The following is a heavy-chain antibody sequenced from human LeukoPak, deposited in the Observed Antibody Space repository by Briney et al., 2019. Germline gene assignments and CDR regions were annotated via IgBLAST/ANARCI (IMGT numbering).Heavy chain of an antibody. CDR1: RFTFSNYA. CDR3: ARDNPGGSGAFDI. D-gene: IGHD3-10*01. CDR2: ISDDGSNI. J-gene: IGHJ3*02. V-gene: IGHV3-30*04. Sequence: QPGGSLRLSCAASRFTFSNYAMHWVRQAPGKGLEWVSIISDDGSNIYYADSVKGRFTITRDNSKNTLYLQMNSLKVEDTAVYHCARDNPGGSGAFDIWGQGTMVTVSS.